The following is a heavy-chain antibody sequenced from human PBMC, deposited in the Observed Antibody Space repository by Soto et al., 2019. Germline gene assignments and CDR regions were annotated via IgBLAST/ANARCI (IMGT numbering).Heavy chain of an antibody. V-gene: IGHV3-48*02. Sequence: GGSLRLSCAASGFTFSSYNMNWVRQAPGKGLEWVSDISSSSNTIYYADSVKGRLTISRDNAKNSLYLQMNSLRDEDTAVYYCARGDRAYDCSGGRCYAVSRGYFDYWGQGTLVTVSS. CDR2: ISSSSNTI. CDR1: GFTFSSYN. J-gene: IGHJ4*02. D-gene: IGHD2-15*01. CDR3: ARGDRAYDCSGGRCYAVSRGYFDY.